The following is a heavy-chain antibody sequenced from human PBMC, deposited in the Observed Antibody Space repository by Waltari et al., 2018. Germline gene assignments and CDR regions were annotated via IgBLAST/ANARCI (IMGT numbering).Heavy chain of an antibody. Sequence: QEQLQESGPGLVKPSQTLSLTCTVSGGSIRSGSYYWSWIRQPAGKGLEWIGRIYTSGSTNYNPSLKSRVTISVDTSKNQFSLKLSSVTAADTAVYYCAREVVPAAMRINWFDPWGQGTLVTVSS. D-gene: IGHD2-2*01. CDR2: IYTSGST. CDR1: GGSIRSGSYY. V-gene: IGHV4-61*02. J-gene: IGHJ5*02. CDR3: AREVVPAAMRINWFDP.